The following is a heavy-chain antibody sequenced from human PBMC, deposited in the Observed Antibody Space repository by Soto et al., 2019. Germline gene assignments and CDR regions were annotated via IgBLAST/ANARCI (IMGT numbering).Heavy chain of an antibody. J-gene: IGHJ4*02. Sequence: QVQLVESGGGVVQPGRSLRLSCAASGFTFSSYGMHWVRQAPGKGLEWVTVISYDGKVAYYADXVKGRFTISRDNSKXXXXXXXXXXXXXXTAMYYXXKEGPITNWYFDYWGQGTLVTVSS. CDR2: ISYDGKVA. D-gene: IGHD1-1*01. CDR3: XKEGPITNWYFDY. CDR1: GFTFSSYG. V-gene: IGHV3-30*03.